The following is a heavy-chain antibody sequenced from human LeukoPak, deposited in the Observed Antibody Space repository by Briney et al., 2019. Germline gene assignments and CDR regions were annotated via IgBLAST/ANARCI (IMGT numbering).Heavy chain of an antibody. CDR1: GFTFSSYA. CDR2: ISYDGSNK. V-gene: IGHV3-30-3*01. D-gene: IGHD3-22*01. CDR3: ASQYYYDSSGYYPLDY. Sequence: GRPLRLSCAASGFTFSSYAMHWVRQAPGKGLEWVAVISYDGSNKYYADSVKGRFTISRDNSKNTLYLQMNSLRAEDTAVYYCASQYYYDSSGYYPLDYWGQGTLVTVSS. J-gene: IGHJ4*02.